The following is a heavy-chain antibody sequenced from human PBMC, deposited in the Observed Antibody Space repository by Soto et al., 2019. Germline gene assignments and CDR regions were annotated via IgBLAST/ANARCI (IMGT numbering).Heavy chain of an antibody. D-gene: IGHD6-19*01. V-gene: IGHV5-51*01. J-gene: IGHJ5*02. CDR3: ARPFDTSDWYDH. Sequence: PGESLKISCKGSGYSFTSYWIAWVRQMPGKGLECMGIIYPGDSDTRYSPSFEGQVTISADKSINTAYLQWSSLKASDSAMYYCARPFDTSDWYDHWGQGTLVTVSS. CDR1: GYSFTSYW. CDR2: IYPGDSDT.